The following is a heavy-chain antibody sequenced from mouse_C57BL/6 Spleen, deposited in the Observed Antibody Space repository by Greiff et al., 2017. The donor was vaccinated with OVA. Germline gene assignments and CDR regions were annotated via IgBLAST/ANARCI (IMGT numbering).Heavy chain of an antibody. CDR2: IYPRSGNT. J-gene: IGHJ3*01. V-gene: IGHV1-81*01. CDR3: ARRGSSGSSY. D-gene: IGHD3-2*02. CDR1: GYTFTSYG. Sequence: VQLQQSGAELARPGASVKLSCKASGYTFTSYGISWVKQRTGQGLEWIGEIYPRSGNTYYNEKFKGKATLTADKSSSTAYMELRSLTSEDSAVYFCARRGSSGSSYWGQGTLVTVSA.